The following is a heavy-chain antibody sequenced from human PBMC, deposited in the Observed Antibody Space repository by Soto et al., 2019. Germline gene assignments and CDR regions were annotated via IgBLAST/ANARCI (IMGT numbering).Heavy chain of an antibody. D-gene: IGHD3-3*01. J-gene: IGHJ6*02. CDR2: ISSSSSYI. V-gene: IGHV3-21*01. Sequence: GGSLRLSCAASGFTFSSYSMNWVRQAPGKGLEWVSSISSSSSYIYYADSVKGRFTISRDNAKNSLYLQMNSLRAEDTAVYYCARDRYYDFWSGYGVYYYYGMDVWGQGPTVTVSS. CDR1: GFTFSSYS. CDR3: ARDRYYDFWSGYGVYYYYGMDV.